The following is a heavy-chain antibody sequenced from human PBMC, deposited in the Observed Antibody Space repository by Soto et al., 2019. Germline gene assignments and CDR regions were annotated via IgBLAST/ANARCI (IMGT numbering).Heavy chain of an antibody. J-gene: IGHJ6*02. D-gene: IGHD3-10*01. V-gene: IGHV3-33*01. Sequence: GGSLRLSCAESGFTFSSYGMHWVRQAPGKGLEWVAVIWYDGSNKYYADSVKGRFTISRDNSKNTLYLQMNSLRAEDTAVYYCARGITMVRKPYYYYGMDVWGQGTTVTVSS. CDR1: GFTFSSYG. CDR3: ARGITMVRKPYYYYGMDV. CDR2: IWYDGSNK.